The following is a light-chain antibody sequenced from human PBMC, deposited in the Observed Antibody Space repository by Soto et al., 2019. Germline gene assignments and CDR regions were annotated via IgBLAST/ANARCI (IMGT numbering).Light chain of an antibody. V-gene: IGKV1-5*01. J-gene: IGKJ2*01. CDR1: QNIHTL. CDR3: QQFHTYYT. Sequence: DIEMTQSPSTLSASVGDRVTITCRASQNIHTLLAWYQQKQGRAPKLLIYDASRLEDGVPSRFSGSGYGTEFTLTISGLQPDDFATYYCQQFHTYYTFGQGTNVHIK. CDR2: DAS.